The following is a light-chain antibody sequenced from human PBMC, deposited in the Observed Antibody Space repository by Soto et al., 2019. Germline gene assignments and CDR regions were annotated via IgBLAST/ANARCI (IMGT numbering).Light chain of an antibody. V-gene: IGKV3-20*01. J-gene: IGKJ2*01. Sequence: EIVLTQSPGTLSLSPGERATLSCRASQSVSSSYLAWYQQKPGQAPMLLMYGASSRATSITDRFRGSGSGTDFTLTIIRLESEDFAVYYCQQDGKSPQAYTFGKGTKLEIK. CDR3: QQDGKSPQAYT. CDR2: GAS. CDR1: QSVSSSY.